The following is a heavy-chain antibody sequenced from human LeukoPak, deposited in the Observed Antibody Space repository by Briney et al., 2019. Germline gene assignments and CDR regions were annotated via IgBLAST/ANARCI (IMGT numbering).Heavy chain of an antibody. D-gene: IGHD3-22*01. J-gene: IGHJ4*02. CDR1: GFTFSSYT. V-gene: IGHV3-23*01. CDR3: AKLPDSSGYHYFDY. Sequence: GGSLRLSCAASGFTFSSYTMTWVRQAPGKGLEWVSGITSGGSKYYADSVKGRFTISRVNSKNSLYLQMNSLRAEDTAVYYCAKLPDSSGYHYFDYWGQGTLVTVSS. CDR2: ITSGGSK.